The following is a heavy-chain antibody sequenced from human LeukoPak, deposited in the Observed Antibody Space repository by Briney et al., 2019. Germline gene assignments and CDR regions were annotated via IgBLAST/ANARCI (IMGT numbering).Heavy chain of an antibody. CDR1: GFAFVSYA. CDR2: ISGSGGNT. Sequence: GGSLRLSCAASGFAFVSYAMGWVRRAPGKGLEWVSAISGSGGNTYFADSVKGRFTISRDNSKNTLYLQMNSLRAEDTAVYYCATDATGTLEHFDYWGQGTLVTVSS. V-gene: IGHV3-23*01. J-gene: IGHJ4*02. D-gene: IGHD3-9*01. CDR3: ATDATGTLEHFDY.